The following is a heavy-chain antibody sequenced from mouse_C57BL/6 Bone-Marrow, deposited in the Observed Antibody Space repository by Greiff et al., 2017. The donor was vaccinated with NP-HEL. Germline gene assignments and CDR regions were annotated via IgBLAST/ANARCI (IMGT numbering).Heavy chain of an antibody. CDR2: IYPGDGDT. Sequence: VQLQESGAELVKPGASVKISCKASGYAFSSYWMNWVKQRPGKGLEWIGQIYPGDGDTNYNGKFKGKATLTADKSSSPAYMQLSSLTSEDSAVYFCARGIYGSSNYWGQGTTLTVSS. CDR1: GYAFSSYW. J-gene: IGHJ2*01. CDR3: ARGIYGSSNY. V-gene: IGHV1-80*01. D-gene: IGHD1-1*01.